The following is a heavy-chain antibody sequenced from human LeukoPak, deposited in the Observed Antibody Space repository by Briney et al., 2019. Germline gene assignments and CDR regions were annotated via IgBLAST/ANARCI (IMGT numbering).Heavy chain of an antibody. Sequence: SETLSLTCAVYGGSFSGYYWSWIRQPPGKGLEWIGEINHSGTTNYNPSLKSRVTISVDTSKNQFSLKLISVTAANTAVYYCARGPQSRFDYWGQGTLVTVSS. J-gene: IGHJ4*02. CDR1: GGSFSGYY. V-gene: IGHV4-34*01. CDR2: INHSGTT. CDR3: ARGPQSRFDY.